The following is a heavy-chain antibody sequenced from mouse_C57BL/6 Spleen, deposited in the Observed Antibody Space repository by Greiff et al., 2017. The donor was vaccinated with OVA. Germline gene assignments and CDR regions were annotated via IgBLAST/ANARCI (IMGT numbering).Heavy chain of an antibody. CDR3: AYYYGSSSDFDY. Sequence: QVQLQQSGAELARPGASVKMSCKASGYTFTSYTMHWVTQRPGQGLEWIGYINPSSGYTKYNQKFKDKATLTADKSSSTAYMQLSSLTSEDSAVYYGAYYYGSSSDFDYWGQGTTLTVSS. J-gene: IGHJ2*01. D-gene: IGHD1-1*01. CDR2: INPSSGYT. V-gene: IGHV1-4*01. CDR1: GYTFTSYT.